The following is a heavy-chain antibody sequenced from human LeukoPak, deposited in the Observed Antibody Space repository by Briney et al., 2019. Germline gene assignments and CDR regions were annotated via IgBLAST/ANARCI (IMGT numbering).Heavy chain of an antibody. J-gene: IGHJ4*02. CDR2: ISSSGSTI. D-gene: IGHD3-10*01. CDR3: ARDSSYYGSGSFSD. CDR1: GFTFSTYE. Sequence: GGSLRLSCAASGFTFSTYEMNWVRQAPGKWLEWVSYISSSGSTIYYADSVKGRFTISRDNAKNSLYLQMNSLRAEDTAVYYCARDSSYYGSGSFSDWGQGTLVTVSS. V-gene: IGHV3-48*03.